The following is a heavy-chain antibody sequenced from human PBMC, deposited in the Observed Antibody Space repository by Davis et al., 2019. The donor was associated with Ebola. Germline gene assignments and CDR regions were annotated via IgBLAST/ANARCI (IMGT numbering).Heavy chain of an antibody. J-gene: IGHJ5*02. Sequence: GESLKISCAASGFTFSSYAMHWVRQAPGKGLEWVAVISYDGSNKYYADSVKGRFTISRDNSKNTLYLKMNSLGAEDTAVYYCARDDKITIFDFWWFDPWGQGTLVTVSS. CDR1: GFTFSSYA. CDR2: ISYDGSNK. D-gene: IGHD3-3*01. V-gene: IGHV3-30-3*01. CDR3: ARDDKITIFDFWWFDP.